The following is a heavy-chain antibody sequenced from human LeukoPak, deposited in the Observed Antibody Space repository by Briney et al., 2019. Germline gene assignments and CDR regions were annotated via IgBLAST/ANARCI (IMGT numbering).Heavy chain of an antibody. CDR3: ASTANIAAARFDY. CDR2: IKQDGSEK. D-gene: IGHD6-13*01. J-gene: IGHJ4*02. CDR1: GFTFSSYW. V-gene: IGHV3-7*01. Sequence: GGSLRLSCAASGFTFSSYWMSWVRQAPGKGLEWVANIKQDGSEKYYVDSVKGRFTISRDNAKNSLYLQMNSLRAEDTAVYCCASTANIAAARFDYWGQGTLVTVSS.